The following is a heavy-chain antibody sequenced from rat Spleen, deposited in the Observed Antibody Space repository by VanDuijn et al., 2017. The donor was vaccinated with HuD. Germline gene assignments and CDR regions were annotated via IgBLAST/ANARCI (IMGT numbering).Heavy chain of an antibody. CDR2: IIYYGSRT. CDR1: GFTFSDYN. D-gene: IGHD5-1*01. CDR3: ASSNWDCFDY. J-gene: IGHJ2*01. V-gene: IGHV5S10*01. Sequence: EVQLVESGGGLVQPGRSLKLSCAASGFTFSDYNMAWVRQAPKKGLEWVATIIYYGSRTSHRDSVKGRITISRDNAKSTLYLQMDSLRSEDTSTYYGASSNWDCFDYWGQGVMVTVSS.